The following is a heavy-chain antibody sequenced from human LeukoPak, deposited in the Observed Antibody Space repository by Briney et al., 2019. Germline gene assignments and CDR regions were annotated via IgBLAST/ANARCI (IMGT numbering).Heavy chain of an antibody. V-gene: IGHV3-23*01. CDR2: ISADCGDI. Sequence: GGSLRLSCAASGFIFSNNIMNWVRQAPGKGLEWVSVISADCGDIYYADSVNGRFTISRDNSKNTLHLQMDSLRAEDTAVYYCAKDPPHSDRSIYSDNSWGQGTLVTVSS. J-gene: IGHJ4*02. CDR3: AKDPPHSDRSIYSDNS. D-gene: IGHD3-22*01. CDR1: GFIFSNNI.